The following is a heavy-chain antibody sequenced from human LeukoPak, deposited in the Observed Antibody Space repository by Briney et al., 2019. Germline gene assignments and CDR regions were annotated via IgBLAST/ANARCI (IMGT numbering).Heavy chain of an antibody. CDR1: VGSISSGGYY. CDR2: ISAAGTT. Sequence: SETLSLTYTVAVGSISSGGYYCSWVRQPPGKGLEWIAYISAAGTTFYNPSLKSRVTISLDRSKNQFSLNLTSITAADTAVYYCAGQNVPTPHDYWGQGTQVTVSS. CDR3: AGQNVPTPHDY. D-gene: IGHD2-2*01. V-gene: IGHV4-30-2*01. J-gene: IGHJ4*02.